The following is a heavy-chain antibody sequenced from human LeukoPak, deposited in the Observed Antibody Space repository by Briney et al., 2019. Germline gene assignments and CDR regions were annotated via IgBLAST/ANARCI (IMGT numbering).Heavy chain of an antibody. D-gene: IGHD3-10*01. CDR2: IYSGGST. V-gene: IGHV3-53*01. CDR3: ARVSRSGTYYFDY. Sequence: GGSLRLSCAASGFTVSSNYMSWVCQAPGKGLEWVSVIYSGGSTYYADSVKGRFTISRDNSKNTLYLQMNSLRAEDTAVYYCARVSRSGTYYFDYWGQGTLVTVSS. CDR1: GFTVSSNY. J-gene: IGHJ4*02.